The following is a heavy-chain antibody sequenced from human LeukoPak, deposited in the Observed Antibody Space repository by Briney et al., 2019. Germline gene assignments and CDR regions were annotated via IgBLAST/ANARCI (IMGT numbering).Heavy chain of an antibody. V-gene: IGHV1-18*01. Sequence: ASVKVSCKASGYTFTSYGISWVRQAPGQGLEWMGWISAYNGNTNYAQKLQGRVTMTTDTSTSTAYMELWSLRSDDTAVYYCARDLLAYCGGDCYSRADYWGQGTLVTVSS. CDR1: GYTFTSYG. J-gene: IGHJ4*02. D-gene: IGHD2-21*02. CDR3: ARDLLAYCGGDCYSRADY. CDR2: ISAYNGNT.